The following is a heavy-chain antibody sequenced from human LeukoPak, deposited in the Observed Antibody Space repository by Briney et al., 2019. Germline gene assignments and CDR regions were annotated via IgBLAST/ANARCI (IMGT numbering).Heavy chain of an antibody. CDR2: IYYSGST. D-gene: IGHD3-10*01. Sequence: MPSETLSLTCTVSGGSISSYYWSWIRQPPGKGLEWIGYIYYSGSTNYNPSLKSRVTISVDTSKNQFSLKLSSVTAADTAVYYCARVTMVRGVIITYYFDYWGQGTLVTVSS. V-gene: IGHV4-59*01. CDR3: ARVTMVRGVIITYYFDY. CDR1: GGSISSYY. J-gene: IGHJ4*02.